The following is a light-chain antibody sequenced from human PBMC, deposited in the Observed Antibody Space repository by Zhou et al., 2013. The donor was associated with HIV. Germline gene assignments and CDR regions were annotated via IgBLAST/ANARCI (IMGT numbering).Light chain of an antibody. CDR1: QSVNNW. CDR2: DAS. CDR3: HQYSWRKS. Sequence: GDRVTITCRASQSVNNWLAWYQQKPGKAPQLLIYDASTLEWGVPSRFSGSGSGTEFTLTINSLQPDDFATYYCHQYSWRKSFGQGTKLEIK. V-gene: IGKV1-5*03. J-gene: IGKJ2*03.